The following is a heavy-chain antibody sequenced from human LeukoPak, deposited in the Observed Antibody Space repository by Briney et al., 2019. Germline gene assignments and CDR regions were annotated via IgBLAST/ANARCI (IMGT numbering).Heavy chain of an antibody. CDR1: GGSISSYY. Sequence: SETLSLTCTVSGGSISSYYRSWIRQPPGKGLEWIGHIHYSGSTNYNPSLKSRVTISVDTSKNEFSLKLSSVTAADTAVYYCARDGDSSGYSWFDPWGQGTLVTVSS. J-gene: IGHJ5*02. D-gene: IGHD3-22*01. V-gene: IGHV4-59*01. CDR3: ARDGDSSGYSWFDP. CDR2: IHYSGST.